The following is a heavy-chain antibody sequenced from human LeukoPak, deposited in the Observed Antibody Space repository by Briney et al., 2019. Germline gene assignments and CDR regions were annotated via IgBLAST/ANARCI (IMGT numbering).Heavy chain of an antibody. CDR1: GFTFSSYN. V-gene: IGHV3-21*01. CDR2: ISSSSSYI. J-gene: IGHJ5*02. CDR3: ARDFMITFGGVIRGWFDP. D-gene: IGHD3-16*02. Sequence: GGSLRLSCAASGFTFSSYNMNWVRQAPGKGLEWVSSISSSSSYIYYADSVKGRFTISRDNAKNSLYLQMNSLRAEDTAVYYCARDFMITFGGVIRGWFDPWGQGTLVTVSS.